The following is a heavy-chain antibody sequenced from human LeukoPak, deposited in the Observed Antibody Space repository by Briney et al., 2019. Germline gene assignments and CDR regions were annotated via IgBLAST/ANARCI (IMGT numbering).Heavy chain of an antibody. J-gene: IGHJ4*02. CDR2: IYYSGST. Sequence: SETLSLTCTVSDDSISSYYLSWIRQPPGKRLEWIGYIYYSGSTNYNPSLKSRVTISVDTSKSQLSLKVSSVTAADTAVYYCARAKKAVAGFFDYWGQGTLVTVSS. V-gene: IGHV4-59*01. CDR1: DDSISSYY. CDR3: ARAKKAVAGFFDY. D-gene: IGHD6-19*01.